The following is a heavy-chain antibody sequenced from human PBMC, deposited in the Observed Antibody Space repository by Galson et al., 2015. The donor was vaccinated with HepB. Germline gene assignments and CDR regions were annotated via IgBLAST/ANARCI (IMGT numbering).Heavy chain of an antibody. J-gene: IGHJ4*02. CDR1: GYIFTNYG. Sequence: SVKVSCKASGYIFTNYGITWVRQAPGQGLEWMGWISAYNGNTDYAQNLQGRVSMTTDTPPSTAYMELRTLRFDDAAVYYCARARYSTSPPDYWGQGTLVTVSS. CDR3: ARARYSTSPPDY. V-gene: IGHV1-18*01. D-gene: IGHD6-6*01. CDR2: ISAYNGNT.